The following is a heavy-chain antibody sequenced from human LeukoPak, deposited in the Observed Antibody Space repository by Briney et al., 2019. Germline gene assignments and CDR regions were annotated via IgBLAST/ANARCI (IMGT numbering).Heavy chain of an antibody. CDR2: ISANGGST. Sequence: GGSLRLSCAASGFTFSTYAMSWVRQAPGKGLEWVSAISANGGSTFYADSVKGRFTVSRDSSKDTLYLQMNSLRAEDTAVYYCASGIIQYYFDCWGQGTLVTVSS. CDR1: GFTFSTYA. D-gene: IGHD2-15*01. CDR3: ASGIIQYYFDC. V-gene: IGHV3-23*01. J-gene: IGHJ4*02.